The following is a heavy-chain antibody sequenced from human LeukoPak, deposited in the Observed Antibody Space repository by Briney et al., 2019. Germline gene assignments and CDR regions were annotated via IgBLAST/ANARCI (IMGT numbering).Heavy chain of an antibody. D-gene: IGHD3-22*01. CDR2: ISTYKGDT. J-gene: IGHJ5*02. Sequence: GASVKVSCKASGYTFTNHGIGWVRQAPGQGLEWMGWISTYKGDTKYGQKLQGRVTLTTDTSTRTAYMELRSLSSDDTAVYYCARDRQAYYDSSGISWGQGTLVTVSS. CDR3: ARDRQAYYDSSGIS. V-gene: IGHV1-18*01. CDR1: GYTFTNHG.